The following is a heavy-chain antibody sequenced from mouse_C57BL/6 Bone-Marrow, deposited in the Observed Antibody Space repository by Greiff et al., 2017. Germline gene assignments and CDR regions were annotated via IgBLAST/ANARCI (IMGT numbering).Heavy chain of an antibody. CDR3: ARGGSSHWYFDV. CDR2: LSNLAYSI. Sequence: EVKLMESGGGLVQPGGSLKLSCAASGFTFSDYGMAWVRQAPRKGPEWVAFLSNLAYSIYYADTVTGRFTISRSNAKNTLYREMSSVRSEETAMYYCARGGSSHWYFDVGGTGTTVTVAS. D-gene: IGHD1-1*01. V-gene: IGHV5-15*01. J-gene: IGHJ1*03. CDR1: GFTFSDYG.